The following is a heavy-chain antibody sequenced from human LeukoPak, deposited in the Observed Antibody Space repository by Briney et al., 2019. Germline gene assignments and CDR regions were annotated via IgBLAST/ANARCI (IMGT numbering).Heavy chain of an antibody. CDR1: GGSISSYY. CDR3: ARDQRGIQQLHNWFDP. J-gene: IGHJ5*02. D-gene: IGHD5-18*01. Sequence: SETLSLTCTVSGGSISSYYWSWIRQPAGKGLEWIGRIYTSGSTNYNPSLKSRVTMSVDTSKNQFSLKLSSVTAADTAVYYCARDQRGIQQLHNWFDPWGQGTLVTVSS. V-gene: IGHV4-4*07. CDR2: IYTSGST.